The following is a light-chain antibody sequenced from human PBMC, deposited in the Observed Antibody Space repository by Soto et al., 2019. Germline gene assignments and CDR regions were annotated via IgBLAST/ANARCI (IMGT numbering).Light chain of an antibody. Sequence: IVMTQSPATLSLSPGERATLSCRASQNIDNHLAWYQQIPGQAPRLLMYAASTRATGIPSRFSGSESGTEFTLTISSLQSEDFAVYYCQEYNKWPSWTFGRGTKVEIK. V-gene: IGKV3-15*01. CDR3: QEYNKWPSWT. CDR1: QNIDNH. CDR2: AAS. J-gene: IGKJ1*01.